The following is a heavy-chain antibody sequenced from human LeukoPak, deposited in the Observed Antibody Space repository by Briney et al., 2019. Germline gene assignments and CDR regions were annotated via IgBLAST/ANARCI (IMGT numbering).Heavy chain of an antibody. V-gene: IGHV3-23*01. J-gene: IGHJ4*02. CDR1: GFTFSSYA. CDR3: AKVGGVIAAAGNFDY. D-gene: IGHD6-13*01. CDR2: ISGSGGST. Sequence: GGSLRLSCAASGFTFSSYAMSWVRQAPGKGLEWVSAISGSGGSTYYADSVKGRFTISRDNSKNTLYLQMSSPRAEDTAVYYCAKVGGVIAAAGNFDYWGQGTLVTVSS.